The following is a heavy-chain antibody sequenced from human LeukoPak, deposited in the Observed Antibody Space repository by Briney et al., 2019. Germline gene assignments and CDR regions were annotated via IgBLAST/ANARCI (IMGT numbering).Heavy chain of an antibody. CDR3: ARGFDLVGY. D-gene: IGHD1-26*01. Sequence: NPSETLSLTCTVSGGSISGNYYWSWIRQPPGRGLEWIGYIYYSGSTNYNPSLKSRVTISVDTSKNQFSLKLSSVTAADTAVYYCARGFDLVGYWGQGTLVTVSS. CDR1: GGSISGNYY. CDR2: IYYSGST. V-gene: IGHV4-61*01. J-gene: IGHJ4*02.